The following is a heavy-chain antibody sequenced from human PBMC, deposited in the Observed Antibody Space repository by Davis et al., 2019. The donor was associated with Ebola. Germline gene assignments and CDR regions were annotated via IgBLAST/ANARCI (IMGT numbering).Heavy chain of an antibody. CDR1: AGTFSSYA. V-gene: IGHV1-46*01. J-gene: IGHJ6*03. CDR2: INPSGGST. Sequence: ASVQVSCKASAGTFSSYAISWVRQAPGQGLEWMGIINPSGGSTSYAQKFQGRVTMTRDTSTSTVYMELSSLRSEDTAVYYCARGYIVVVPAARPPGFYYYYMDVWGKGTTVTVSS. D-gene: IGHD2-2*02. CDR3: ARGYIVVVPAARPPGFYYYYMDV.